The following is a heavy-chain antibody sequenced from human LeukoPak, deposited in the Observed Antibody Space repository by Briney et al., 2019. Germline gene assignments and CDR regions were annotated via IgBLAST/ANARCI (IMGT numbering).Heavy chain of an antibody. CDR1: GGTFSSYA. D-gene: IGHD6-13*01. J-gene: IGHJ6*03. CDR3: ARAPVAAAGTGGVYYYYCMDV. CDR2: IIPIFGTA. Sequence: ASVKVSCKASGGTFSSYAISWVRQAPGQGLEWMGGIIPIFGTANYAQKFQGRVTITTDESTSTAYMELSSLRSEDTAVYYCARAPVAAAGTGGVYYYYCMDVWGKGTTVTVSS. V-gene: IGHV1-69*05.